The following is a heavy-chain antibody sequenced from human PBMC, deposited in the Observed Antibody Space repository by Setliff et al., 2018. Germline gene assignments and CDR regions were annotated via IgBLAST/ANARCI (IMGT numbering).Heavy chain of an antibody. CDR1: DGSISSGDYY. V-gene: IGHV4-61*09. D-gene: IGHD6-19*01. J-gene: IGHJ4*02. CDR3: AREGGGSGWTPDS. Sequence: SETLSLTCTVSDGSISSGDYYWNWIRQPAGKGLEWIGHIQTSGRSDHNPSFQSRVTMSVDRSKNQFSLNLRAMTAADTAVYYCAREGGGSGWTPDSWGQGTLVTVSS. CDR2: IQTSGRS.